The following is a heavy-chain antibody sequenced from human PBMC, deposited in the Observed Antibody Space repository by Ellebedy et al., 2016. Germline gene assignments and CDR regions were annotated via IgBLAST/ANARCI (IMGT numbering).Heavy chain of an antibody. J-gene: IGHJ3*02. CDR3: ASPDDGVVPAAPWAFDI. D-gene: IGHD2-2*01. CDR2: MNPNSGNT. Sequence: ASVKVSXXASGYTFTSYDINWVRQATGQGLEWMGWMNPNSGNTGYAQKFQGRVTMTRNTSISTAYMELSSLRSEDTAVYYCASPDDGVVPAAPWAFDIWGQGTMVTVSS. CDR1: GYTFTSYD. V-gene: IGHV1-8*01.